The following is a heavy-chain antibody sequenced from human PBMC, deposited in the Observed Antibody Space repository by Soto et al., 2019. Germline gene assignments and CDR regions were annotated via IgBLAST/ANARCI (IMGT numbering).Heavy chain of an antibody. CDR3: ARSPWGYYDSSGYRGYYFDY. Sequence: SETLSLTCTVSGGSISSYYWSWIRQPPGKGLEWIGYIYYSGSTNYNPSLKSRVTISVDTSKNQFSLKLSSVTAADTAVYYCARSPWGYYDSSGYRGYYFDYWGQGTLVTVSS. CDR2: IYYSGST. V-gene: IGHV4-59*01. D-gene: IGHD3-22*01. CDR1: GGSISSYY. J-gene: IGHJ4*02.